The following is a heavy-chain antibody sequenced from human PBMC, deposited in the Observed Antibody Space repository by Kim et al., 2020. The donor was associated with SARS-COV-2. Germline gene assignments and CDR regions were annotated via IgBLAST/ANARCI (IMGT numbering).Heavy chain of an antibody. CDR2: IYYSGST. D-gene: IGHD3-22*01. Sequence: SETLSLTCTVSGGSISSYYWSWIRQPPGKGLEWIGYIYYSGSTNYNPSLKSRVTISVDTSKNQFSLKLSSVTAADTAVYYCAGADSSGYYWLFYWGQGTLVTVSS. J-gene: IGHJ4*02. CDR3: AGADSSGYYWLFY. CDR1: GGSISSYY. V-gene: IGHV4-59*01.